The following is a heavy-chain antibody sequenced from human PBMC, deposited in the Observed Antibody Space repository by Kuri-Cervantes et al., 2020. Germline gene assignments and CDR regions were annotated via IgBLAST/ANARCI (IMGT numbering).Heavy chain of an antibody. Sequence: GGSLRLSCAASGFTFSSYGMHWVRQAPGKGLEWVSSISSSSTYIYYADSVKGRFAISRDNAENSLYLQMNSLRAEDTAVYYCAREGGYGDYIRDYGMDVWGQGTTVTVSS. V-gene: IGHV3-21*01. D-gene: IGHD4-17*01. CDR3: AREGGYGDYIRDYGMDV. J-gene: IGHJ6*02. CDR2: ISSSSTYI. CDR1: GFTFSSYG.